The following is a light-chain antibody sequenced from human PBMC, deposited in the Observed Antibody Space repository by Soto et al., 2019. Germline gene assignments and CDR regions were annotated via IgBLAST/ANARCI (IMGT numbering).Light chain of an antibody. J-gene: IGKJ1*01. CDR2: KAS. V-gene: IGKV1-5*03. CDR1: QNINNW. Sequence: DIQMTQSPSTLSASVGDTVTLTCRASQNINNWVAWYQQRPGKAPKLLIYKASSLESGVPSRFSGSGSGTEFTLTINNLQPDDFTTYYCQQYSTFWTFGQGTKVEIK. CDR3: QQYSTFWT.